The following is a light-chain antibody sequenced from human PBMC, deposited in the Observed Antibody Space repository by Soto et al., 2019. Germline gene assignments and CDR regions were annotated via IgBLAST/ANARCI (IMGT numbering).Light chain of an antibody. CDR1: NIGSKN. CDR2: DDR. J-gene: IGLJ1*01. V-gene: IGLV3-21*02. CDR3: QVWDSSRDLGV. Sequence: SSALTQPPSGSVAPGQTARITCGGNNIGSKNVNWYQQKPGQAPILVVYDDRDRPSGIPERFSGSNSGDTATLTISRVEAGDEADYYCQVWDSSRDLGVFGTGTKVTVL.